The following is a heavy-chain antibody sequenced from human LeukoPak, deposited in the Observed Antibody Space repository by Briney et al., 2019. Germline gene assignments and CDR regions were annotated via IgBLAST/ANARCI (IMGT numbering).Heavy chain of an antibody. D-gene: IGHD2/OR15-2a*01. V-gene: IGHV3-53*01. CDR3: ARRAGTTRAFDI. CDR1: GFTFTTYS. J-gene: IGHJ3*02. Sequence: GGSLRLSCEASGFTFTTYSMTWVRQAPGKGLEWVSLIYSGGSTYYADSVKGRFTISRDSSTNTLYLQMNSLRAEDTAMYYCARRAGTTRAFDIWGQGTMVTVSS. CDR2: IYSGGST.